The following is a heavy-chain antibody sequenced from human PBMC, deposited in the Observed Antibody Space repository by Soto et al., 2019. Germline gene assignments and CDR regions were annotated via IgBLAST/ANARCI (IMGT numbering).Heavy chain of an antibody. CDR2: ISSSSSYI. CDR3: ARDEVGCSSTGCFSYYYYGMDV. Sequence: EVQLVESGGGLVKPGGSLRLSCAASGFTFSSYSMNWVRQAPGKGLEWVSSISSSSSYIYYADSVKGRFTISRDNAKNSLYLQMNSLRAEDTAVYYCARDEVGCSSTGCFSYYYYGMDVWGQGTTVTVSS. CDR1: GFTFSSYS. D-gene: IGHD2-2*01. J-gene: IGHJ6*02. V-gene: IGHV3-21*01.